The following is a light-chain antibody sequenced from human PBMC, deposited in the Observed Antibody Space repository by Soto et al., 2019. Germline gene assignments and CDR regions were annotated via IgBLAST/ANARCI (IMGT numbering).Light chain of an antibody. Sequence: EIVLTQSPGTLSLSPGERATLSCRASQSVSSSYLAWYQQKPGQAPRLLIYGASSRATGIPDRFSGSGSGTNFHVTISRREAEAFVVDYCQQYRRSPLTFGEGTKVEIK. CDR1: QSVSSSY. CDR2: GAS. V-gene: IGKV3-20*01. J-gene: IGKJ1*01. CDR3: QQYRRSPLT.